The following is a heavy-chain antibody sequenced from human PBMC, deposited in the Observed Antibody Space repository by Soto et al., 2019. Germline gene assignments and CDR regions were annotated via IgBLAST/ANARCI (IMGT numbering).Heavy chain of an antibody. V-gene: IGHV4-59*01. CDR3: VSYRGAFYFDH. J-gene: IGHJ4*02. CDR1: GGSRSSNY. Sequence: SETLSLTCTVSGGSRSSNYWSWIRQSPAKGLEWIGFVYYGGTNYNPSFESRVTMSVDTPKKQFSLELSDVTAADTAVYYCVSYRGAFYFDHWGQGTLVTVSS. CDR2: VYYGGT. D-gene: IGHD4-4*01.